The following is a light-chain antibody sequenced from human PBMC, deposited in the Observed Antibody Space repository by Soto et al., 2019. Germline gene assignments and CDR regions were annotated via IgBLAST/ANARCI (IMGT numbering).Light chain of an antibody. V-gene: IGKV1-5*03. CDR3: QQYNTYLWT. J-gene: IGKJ1*01. CDR1: QSISSW. CDR2: RAS. Sequence: DIQMTQSPSTLSAYVGDRVTITCRASQSISSWLAWYQQKPGKAPKLLIYRASSLESGVPSRFSGSASGTEFTLTISGLQPHDFATYYCQQYNTYLWTFGQGTKVEIK.